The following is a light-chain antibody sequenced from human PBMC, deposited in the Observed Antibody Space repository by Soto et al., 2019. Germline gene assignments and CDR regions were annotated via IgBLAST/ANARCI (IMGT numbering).Light chain of an antibody. CDR2: GAS. Sequence: EIVLTQSPGTLSLSPGERATLSCRASQSISDSYLTWYQQKPGQAPRLLIYGASNRATGIPDRFSGGGSGTYFTLTVLRLEPEDFAVYSCQQWGGSPWTFCQGTQVEI. V-gene: IGKV3-20*01. CDR3: QQWGGSPWT. CDR1: QSISDSY. J-gene: IGKJ1*01.